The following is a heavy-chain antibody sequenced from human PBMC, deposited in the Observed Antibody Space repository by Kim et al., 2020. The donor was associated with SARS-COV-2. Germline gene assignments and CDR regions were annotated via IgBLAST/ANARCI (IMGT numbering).Heavy chain of an antibody. D-gene: IGHD3-10*01. CDR3: ASRRTYYYGSGSVSDYYYYGMDV. Sequence: ASVKVSCKASGYTFTSYAMNWVRQAPGQGLEWMGWINTNTGNPTYAQGFTGRFVFSLDTSVSTAYLQISSLKAEDTAVYYCASRRTYYYGSGSVSDYYYYGMDVWGQGTTVTVSS. V-gene: IGHV7-4-1*02. J-gene: IGHJ6*02. CDR1: GYTFTSYA. CDR2: INTNTGNP.